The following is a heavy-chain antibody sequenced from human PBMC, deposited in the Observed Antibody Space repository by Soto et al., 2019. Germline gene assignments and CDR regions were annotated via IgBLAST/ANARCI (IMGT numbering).Heavy chain of an antibody. D-gene: IGHD3-10*01. Sequence: SGPTLVNPTQTLTLTCTFSGFSLSTSGVGVGWIRQPPGKALEWLGLVYWNDDRRFRPSLKSRLTITKDTSKNQVVLTMTNMAPADTATYYCAHRRPTAHAISGPSAFDFWGQGTLVT. CDR3: AHRRPTAHAISGPSAFDF. CDR2: VYWNDDR. CDR1: GFSLSTSGVG. V-gene: IGHV2-5*01. J-gene: IGHJ4*02.